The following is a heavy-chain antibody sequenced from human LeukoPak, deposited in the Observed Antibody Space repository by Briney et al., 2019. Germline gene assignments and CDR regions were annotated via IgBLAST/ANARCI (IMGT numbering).Heavy chain of an antibody. CDR2: INPNSGGT. J-gene: IGHJ6*02. CDR3: ALTTVTRDYYYGMDV. CDR1: GYTFTGYY. V-gene: IGHV1-2*06. D-gene: IGHD4-17*01. Sequence: ASVKVSCKASGYTFTGYYMHWVRQAPGQGLEWMGRINPNSGGTNYAQKFQGRVTMTRDTSISTGYMELSRLRSDDTAVYYCALTTVTRDYYYGMDVWGQGTTVTVSS.